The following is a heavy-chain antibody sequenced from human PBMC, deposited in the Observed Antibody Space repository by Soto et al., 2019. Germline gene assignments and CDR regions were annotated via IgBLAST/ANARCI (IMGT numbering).Heavy chain of an antibody. Sequence: QVQLVQSGAEVKKPGSSVKVSCKASGGTFSSYAISWVRQAPGKGLEWMGGIVPIFGTANYAQKFQGRVTLPADDSTRTAYMELSSLSSEDTAVYYCAAQRPSEGDYWGQGTLVTVSS. CDR1: GGTFSSYA. J-gene: IGHJ4*02. V-gene: IGHV1-69*01. CDR3: AAQRPSEGDY. CDR2: IVPIFGTA.